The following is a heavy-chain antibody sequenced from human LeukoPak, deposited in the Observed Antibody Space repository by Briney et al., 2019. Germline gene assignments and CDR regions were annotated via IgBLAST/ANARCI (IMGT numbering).Heavy chain of an antibody. D-gene: IGHD3-10*01. CDR3: ARAGSHWHYVY. CDR2: IKQDGSER. J-gene: IGHJ4*02. CDR1: GFTFDNYA. Sequence: GGSLRLSCEASGFTFDNYAMSWVRQSPTKGLEWVANIKQDGSERYYVDSVKGRFTISRDNAKNSLSLQMNNLRVEDTAVYYCARAGSHWHYVYWGRGTVVTVSS. V-gene: IGHV3-7*01.